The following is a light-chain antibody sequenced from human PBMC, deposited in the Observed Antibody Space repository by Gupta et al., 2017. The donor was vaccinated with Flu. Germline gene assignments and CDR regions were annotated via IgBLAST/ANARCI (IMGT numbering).Light chain of an antibody. J-gene: IGLJ3*02. CDR2: EVS. Sequence: TISDVGSCKFVSWYQQHPGKVPRLIIYEVSGRPSGVSDRFSGSKSGNTASLTISGLQADDEAVYYCSSFTSRSTLLFGGGTKLTVL. CDR1: ISDVGSCKF. V-gene: IGLV2-14*02. CDR3: SSFTSRSTLL.